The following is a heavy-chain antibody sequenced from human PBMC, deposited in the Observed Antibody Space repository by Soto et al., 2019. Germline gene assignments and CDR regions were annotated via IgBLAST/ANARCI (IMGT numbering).Heavy chain of an antibody. CDR3: AREGSYSAYNFAHGIQLWSFDF. J-gene: IGHJ4*02. CDR1: GGSINTFY. CDR2: IFSSGST. V-gene: IGHV4-4*07. Sequence: SETLSLTCTVSGGSINTFYWSWVRQPAGKGLEWIGRIFSSGSTSFNPSLESRVAMSVDTSKSHFSLNLSSVTAADMAVYYCAREGSYSAYNFAHGIQLWSFDFWGQGALVTVS. D-gene: IGHD5-12*01.